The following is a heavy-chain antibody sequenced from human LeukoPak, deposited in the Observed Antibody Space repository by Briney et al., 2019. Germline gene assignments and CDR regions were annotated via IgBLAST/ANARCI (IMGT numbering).Heavy chain of an antibody. CDR2: IYSGGST. J-gene: IGHJ5*02. D-gene: IGHD6-19*01. Sequence: GGSLRLSCAASGFTVSSNYMSWVRQAPGKGLEWVSVIYSGGSTYYADSVKGRFTISRDNSKNTLYLQMNSLRAEDTAVYYCARDRRAVAGPNWFDPWGQGTLVTVSS. CDR3: ARDRRAVAGPNWFDP. V-gene: IGHV3-66*01. CDR1: GFTVSSNY.